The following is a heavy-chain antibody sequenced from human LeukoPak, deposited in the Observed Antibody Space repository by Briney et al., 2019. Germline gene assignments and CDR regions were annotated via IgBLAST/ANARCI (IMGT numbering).Heavy chain of an antibody. CDR3: ARGRIGYCSSTSCPAGYYYYGMDV. CDR2: INHSGST. Sequence: SETLSLTCAVYGGSFSGYYWSWLRQPPGKGRGWIGEINHSGSTNYNPSLKSRVTISVDTSKNQFSLKLSSVTAADTAVYYCARGRIGYCSSTSCPAGYYYYGMDVWGQGTTVTVSS. D-gene: IGHD2-2*01. CDR1: GGSFSGYY. J-gene: IGHJ6*02. V-gene: IGHV4-34*01.